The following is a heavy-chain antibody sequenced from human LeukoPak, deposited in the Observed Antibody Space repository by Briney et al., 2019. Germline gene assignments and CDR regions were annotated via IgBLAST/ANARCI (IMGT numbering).Heavy chain of an antibody. Sequence: GGSLRLSCAASGFTFTSYAMSWVRQAPGKGLEWVSGISGGGGNPYYADSVKGRFTISRDNAKNSLYLQMNSLRAEDTAVYYCARSVLIFGVVINNFQHWGQGTLVTVSS. CDR2: ISGGGGNP. CDR1: GFTFTSYA. D-gene: IGHD3-3*01. J-gene: IGHJ1*01. CDR3: ARSVLIFGVVINNFQH. V-gene: IGHV3-23*01.